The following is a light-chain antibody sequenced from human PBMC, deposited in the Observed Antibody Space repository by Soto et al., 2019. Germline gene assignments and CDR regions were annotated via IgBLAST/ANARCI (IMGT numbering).Light chain of an antibody. CDR1: QTISSW. J-gene: IGKJ5*01. CDR2: DAS. CDR3: QQYDNLPIT. V-gene: IGKV1-33*01. Sequence: DIHMTQSPSTLSGSVGYRVTITCRARQTISSWLAWYQQKPGKAPKLLIYDASNLGTGVPSRFSGSRSGTDCTLTISSLPPEDIETYYRQQYDNLPITFGQGTRLEIK.